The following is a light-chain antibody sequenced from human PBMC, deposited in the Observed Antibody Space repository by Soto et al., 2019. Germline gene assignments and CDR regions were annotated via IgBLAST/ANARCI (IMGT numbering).Light chain of an antibody. CDR1: ESVSSN. CDR3: QQYSNWPLLS. Sequence: EVVMTQSPATLSVSPGERATLSCRASESVSSNLAWYQQRPGQAPRLVIYGASTRATGIPARFSGGGSGTEFTLTISSLQSEDFVVYYCQQYSNWPLLSFGGGTKVDI. CDR2: GAS. V-gene: IGKV3-15*01. J-gene: IGKJ4*01.